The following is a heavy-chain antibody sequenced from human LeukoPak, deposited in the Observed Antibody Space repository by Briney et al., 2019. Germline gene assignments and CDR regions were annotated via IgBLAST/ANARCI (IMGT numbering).Heavy chain of an antibody. CDR1: GFSFRGYT. D-gene: IGHD6-13*01. J-gene: IGHJ4*02. V-gene: IGHV3-43*01. CDR2: ISWNGVST. Sequence: GGSLRLSCAASGFSFRGYTMHWVRQVPGKRLEWVSLISWNGVSTYYGDSVKGRFTISRDDSKNSLYLQMSSLRSEDSALYYCAASDGEQQLALWGQGTLVTVSS. CDR3: AASDGEQQLAL.